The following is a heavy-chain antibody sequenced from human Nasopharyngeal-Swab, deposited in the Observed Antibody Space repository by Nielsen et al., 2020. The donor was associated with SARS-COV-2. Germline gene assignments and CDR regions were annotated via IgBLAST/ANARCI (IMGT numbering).Heavy chain of an antibody. CDR3: ARDGRPFSSQNWFDP. V-gene: IGHV4-59*01. J-gene: IGHJ5*02. CDR2: IYYSGGT. CDR1: GGPLSSYH. Sequence: SEPLSLPWTVPGGPLSSYHWSWIRQPPGKGLEWIGFIYYSGGTNYNPSLKSRVTISVDTSKNEVSLNLRSVTAADTAVYYCARDGRPFSSQNWFDPWGQGTLVTVSS. D-gene: IGHD2-2*01.